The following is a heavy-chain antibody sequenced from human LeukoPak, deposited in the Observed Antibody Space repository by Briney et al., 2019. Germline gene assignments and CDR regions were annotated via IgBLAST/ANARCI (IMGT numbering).Heavy chain of an antibody. D-gene: IGHD3-10*01. V-gene: IGHV4-34*01. CDR3: AGAHYYGSGSYPYYFDY. J-gene: IGHJ4*02. CDR1: GGSFSGYY. Sequence: SETLSLTCAVYGGSFSGYYWSWIRQPPGKGLEWIGEINHSGSTNYNSSLKSRVTISVDTSKNQFSLKLSSVTAADTAVYYCAGAHYYGSGSYPYYFDYWGQGTLVTVSS. CDR2: INHSGST.